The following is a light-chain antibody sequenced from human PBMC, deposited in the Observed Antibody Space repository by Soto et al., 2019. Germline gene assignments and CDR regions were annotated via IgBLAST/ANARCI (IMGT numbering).Light chain of an antibody. CDR1: QSVSSTY. V-gene: IGKV3-20*01. J-gene: IGKJ1*01. Sequence: EIVLTQSPDTLSLFPGERATLSCRASQSVSSTYLAWYQQKLGQAPRLLIFGASSRAAGIPDRFSGSGSGTDFTLTISRLEPEDFAVSYCQQYGSSRWTFGQGTK. CDR2: GAS. CDR3: QQYGSSRWT.